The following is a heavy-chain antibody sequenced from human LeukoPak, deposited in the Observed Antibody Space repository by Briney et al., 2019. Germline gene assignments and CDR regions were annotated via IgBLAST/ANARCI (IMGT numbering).Heavy chain of an antibody. V-gene: IGHV4-34*01. CDR1: GGSFNDYF. D-gene: IGHD3-9*01. CDR2: INHRGRT. Sequence: SETLSLTCAVYGGSFNDYFWSWIRQPPGKGLEWIGEINHRGRTNYNPSLRSRVTISVDTSKQQFSLNLDSVTAADTAVYYCARVGHLYDTVDWGQGALATVSS. J-gene: IGHJ4*02. CDR3: ARVGHLYDTVD.